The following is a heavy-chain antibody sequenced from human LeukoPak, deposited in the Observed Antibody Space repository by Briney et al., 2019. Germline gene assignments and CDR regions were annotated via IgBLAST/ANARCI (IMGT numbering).Heavy chain of an antibody. CDR3: ARLFTPRYCSTTSCYWKGWFDP. D-gene: IGHD2-2*01. CDR2: INPNSGDT. J-gene: IGHJ5*02. Sequence: ASVKVSCKASGYTFTGYYMHWVRQAPGQGLEWMGWINPNSGDTNYALKFQGRVTMIRDTSISTAYMELSRLRSEDTAVYYCARLFTPRYCSTTSCYWKGWFDPWGQGTLVTVSS. V-gene: IGHV1-2*02. CDR1: GYTFTGYY.